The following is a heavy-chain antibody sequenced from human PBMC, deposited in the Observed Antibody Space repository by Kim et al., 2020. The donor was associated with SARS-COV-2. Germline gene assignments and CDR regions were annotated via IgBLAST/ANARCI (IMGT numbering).Heavy chain of an antibody. D-gene: IGHD2-2*02. J-gene: IGHJ4*02. Sequence: GGSLRLSCAASGFTFDDYAMHWVRQAPGKGLEWVSLISWDGGSTYYADSVKGRFTISRDNSKNSLYLQMNSLRAEDTALYYCAQDMGYCSSTSCYTLDYWGQGTLVTVSS. CDR3: AQDMGYCSSTSCYTLDY. CDR2: ISWDGGST. V-gene: IGHV3-43D*03. CDR1: GFTFDDYA.